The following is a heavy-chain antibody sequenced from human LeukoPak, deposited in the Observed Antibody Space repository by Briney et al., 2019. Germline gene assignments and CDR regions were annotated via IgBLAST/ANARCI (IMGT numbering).Heavy chain of an antibody. V-gene: IGHV1-46*01. CDR3: AKDFGSGWSPTLFDY. Sequence: ASVKVSCKASGYTFTSYYMHWVRQAPGQGLEWMGIINPSGGSTSYAQKFQGRVTMTRDTSTSTVYMELSSLRAEDTAVYYCAKDFGSGWSPTLFDYWGQGTLVTVSS. CDR1: GYTFTSYY. D-gene: IGHD6-19*01. J-gene: IGHJ4*02. CDR2: INPSGGST.